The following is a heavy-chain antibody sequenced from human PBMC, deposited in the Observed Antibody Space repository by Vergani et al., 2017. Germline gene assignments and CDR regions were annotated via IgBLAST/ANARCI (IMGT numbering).Heavy chain of an antibody. V-gene: IGHV4-59*01. CDR1: GGSISSYY. J-gene: IGHJ4*02. D-gene: IGHD6-13*01. Sequence: QVQLQESGPGLVKPSETLSLTCTVSGGSISSYYSSWIRQPPGKGLEWIGYIYYSGSTNYNPSLKSRVTISVDTSKNQFSLKLSSVTAADTAVYYCARGGSSSWYCDYWGQGTLVTVSS. CDR2: IYYSGST. CDR3: ARGGSSSWYCDY.